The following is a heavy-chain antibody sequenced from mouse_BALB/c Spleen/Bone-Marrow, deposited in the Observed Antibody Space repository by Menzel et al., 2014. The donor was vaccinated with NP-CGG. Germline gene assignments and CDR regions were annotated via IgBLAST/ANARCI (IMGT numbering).Heavy chain of an antibody. CDR1: GFNIXDCY. CDR3: NGNYYAMDY. Sequence: VQLQQSGAELVRSGASVKLSCTASGFNIXDCYMHWVKQRPEQGLEWIGWIDPENGDTEYAPKFQGKATMTADTSSNTAYLQLSSLTSEDTAVYYCNGNYYAMDYWGQGTSVTVSS. CDR2: IDPENGDT. V-gene: IGHV14-4*02. J-gene: IGHJ4*01. D-gene: IGHD2-1*01.